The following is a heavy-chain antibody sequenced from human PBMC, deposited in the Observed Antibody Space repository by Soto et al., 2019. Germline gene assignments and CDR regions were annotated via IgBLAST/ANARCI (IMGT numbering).Heavy chain of an antibody. Sequence: EVQLLESGEGVVQPGGSLRLSCVASGFNFKKFAMAWVRQAPGEGLEWVSGISCCGGSTSYADSVKGRFSIARDDSKNTLSLQMNSRRVEDTAQYYCAKADGEQWLVPHLDNWGQGTLVTVS. J-gene: IGHJ4*02. CDR3: AKADGEQWLVPHLDN. CDR1: GFNFKKFA. CDR2: ISCCGGST. V-gene: IGHV3-23*01. D-gene: IGHD6-19*01.